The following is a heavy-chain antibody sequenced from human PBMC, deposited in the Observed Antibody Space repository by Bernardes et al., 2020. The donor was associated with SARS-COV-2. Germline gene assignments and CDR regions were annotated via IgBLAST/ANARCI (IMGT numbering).Heavy chain of an antibody. CDR3: ARGLNGNYDY. J-gene: IGHJ4*02. CDR2: VWHSGNT. V-gene: IGHV4-38-2*01. CDR1: GYSITSGYY. D-gene: IGHD2-8*01. Sequence: SETLSLTCAVSGYSITSGYYWTWIRQPPGKGLEWVGSVWHSGNTYYSSSLKSRVIISVDTSKNQFSLKLTSVTAADTAVYYCARGLNGNYDYWGQGSPVTVSS.